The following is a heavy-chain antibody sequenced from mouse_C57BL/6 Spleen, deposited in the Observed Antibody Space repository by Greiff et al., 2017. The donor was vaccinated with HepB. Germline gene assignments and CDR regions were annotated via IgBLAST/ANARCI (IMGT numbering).Heavy chain of an antibody. CDR1: GFNIKDDY. CDR2: IDPENGDT. V-gene: IGHV14-4*01. J-gene: IGHJ2*01. Sequence: VQLKQSGAELVRPGASVKLSCTASGFNIKDDYMHWVKQRPEQGLEWIGWIDPENGDTEYASKFQGKATITADTSSNTAYLQLSSLTSEDTAVYYCTTMVTTAGDYFDYWGQGTTLTVSS. CDR3: TTMVTTAGDYFDY. D-gene: IGHD2-2*01.